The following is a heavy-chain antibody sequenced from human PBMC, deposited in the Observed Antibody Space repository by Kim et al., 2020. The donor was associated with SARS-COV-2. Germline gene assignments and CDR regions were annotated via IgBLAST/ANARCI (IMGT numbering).Heavy chain of an antibody. V-gene: IGHV3-64*01. CDR1: GFTFSSYA. CDR3: ARSGPQNYVWGSYLPTEFDY. Sequence: GGSLRLSCAASGFTFSSYAMHWVRQAPGKGLEYVSAISSNGGSTYYANSVKGRFTISRDNSKNTLYLQMGSLRAEDMAVYYCARSGPQNYVWGSYLPTEFDYWGQGTLVTVSS. J-gene: IGHJ4*02. D-gene: IGHD3-16*02. CDR2: ISSNGGST.